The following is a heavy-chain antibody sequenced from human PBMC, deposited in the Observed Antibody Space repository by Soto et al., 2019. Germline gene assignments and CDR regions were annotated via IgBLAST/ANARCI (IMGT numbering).Heavy chain of an antibody. Sequence: ASVKVSCKASGYTFTSYGISWVRQAPGQGLEWMGWISAYNGNTNYAQKLQGRVTMTEDTSTDTAYMELSSLRSEDTAVYYCATTLAAAGIKRYYYYGMDVWGQGTTVTVSS. J-gene: IGHJ6*02. CDR3: ATTLAAAGIKRYYYYGMDV. V-gene: IGHV1-18*01. D-gene: IGHD6-13*01. CDR2: ISAYNGNT. CDR1: GYTFTSYG.